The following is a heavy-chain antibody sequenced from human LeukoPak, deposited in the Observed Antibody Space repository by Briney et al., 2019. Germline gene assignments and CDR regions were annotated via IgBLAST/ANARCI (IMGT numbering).Heavy chain of an antibody. CDR3: AKCTAMVPNPSFDY. D-gene: IGHD5-18*01. V-gene: IGHV3-48*01. J-gene: IGHJ4*02. CDR2: ISSASNTI. CDR1: GFTFSSYS. Sequence: GESLRLSCAASGFTFSSYSMNWVRQAPGKGLEWVSYISSASNTIYYADSVKGRFTISRDNSKNTLYLQMNSLRAEDTAVYYCAKCTAMVPNPSFDYWGQGTLVTVSS.